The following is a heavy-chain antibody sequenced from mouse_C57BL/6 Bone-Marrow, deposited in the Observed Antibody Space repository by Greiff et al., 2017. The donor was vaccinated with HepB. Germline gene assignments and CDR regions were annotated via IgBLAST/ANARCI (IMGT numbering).Heavy chain of an antibody. CDR3: AREGDDYSDWFAY. J-gene: IGHJ3*01. D-gene: IGHD2-4*01. CDR1: GFTFSDYG. V-gene: IGHV5-17*01. CDR2: ISSGSSTI. Sequence: EVQGVESGGGLVKPGGSLKLSCAASGFTFSDYGMHWVRQAPEKGLEWVAYISSGSSTIYYADTVKGRFTISRDNAKITLFLQMTSLRSEDTAMYYCAREGDDYSDWFAYWGQGTLVTVSA.